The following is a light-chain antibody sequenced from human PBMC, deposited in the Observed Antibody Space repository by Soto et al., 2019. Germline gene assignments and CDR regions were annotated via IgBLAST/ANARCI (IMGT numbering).Light chain of an antibody. CDR2: GTS. CDR1: QNISRS. CDR3: QHRNNRPFS. V-gene: IGKV3-15*01. J-gene: IGKJ3*01. Sequence: EIVMTQSPVTLSVSPGERATLSCRASQNISRSLAWYQQKPGQGPSLLIYGTSTRAGGVPARFSGSGSGTDFTLTISSLEPEDFAVYYCQHRNNRPFSFGPGTKVDIK.